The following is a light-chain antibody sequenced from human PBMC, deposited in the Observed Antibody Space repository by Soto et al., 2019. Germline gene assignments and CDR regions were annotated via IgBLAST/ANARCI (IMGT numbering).Light chain of an antibody. Sequence: DIQMTQSPSSLCASVGVRVTITCQASQDISNYLNWYQQKPGKAPKLLIYAASSLQSGVPSRFSGSGSGTEFTLTISSLQPEDFATYYCLQHNSYPWTFGQGTKVDI. CDR1: QDISNY. CDR3: LQHNSYPWT. J-gene: IGKJ1*01. V-gene: IGKV1-17*01. CDR2: AAS.